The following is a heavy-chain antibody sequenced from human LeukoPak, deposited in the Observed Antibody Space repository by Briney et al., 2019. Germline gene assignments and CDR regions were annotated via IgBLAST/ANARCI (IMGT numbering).Heavy chain of an antibody. CDR1: GFNFNRFA. J-gene: IGHJ4*02. D-gene: IGHD3-10*01. V-gene: IGHV3-23*01. CDR3: AKTTSSLWFGEFRGGANYFDY. CDR2: ISRSGDTT. Sequence: GGSLRLSCKASGFNFNRFAVSWVRQAPGQGLEWVSAISRSGDTTHYADSVKGRFSISRDNSKNTLYLQLSRVRAEDTAVYYCAKTTSSLWFGEFRGGANYFDYWGQGALVTVSS.